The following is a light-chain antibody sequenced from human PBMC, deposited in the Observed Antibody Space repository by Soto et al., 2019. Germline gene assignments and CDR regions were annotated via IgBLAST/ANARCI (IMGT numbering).Light chain of an antibody. Sequence: QSALTQPRSVSGSPGQSVTISCTGTSSDVGGYNYVSWYQQHPGKAPKFMIYDVSKRPSGVPDRFYGSKSGNTASLTISGLQAEDEADYYCCSYAVTYYVFGTGTKVTVL. J-gene: IGLJ1*01. CDR1: SSDVGGYNY. V-gene: IGLV2-11*01. CDR2: DVS. CDR3: CSYAVTYYV.